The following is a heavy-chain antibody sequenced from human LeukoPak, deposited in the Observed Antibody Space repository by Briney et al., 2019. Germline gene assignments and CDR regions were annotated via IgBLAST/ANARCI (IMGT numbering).Heavy chain of an antibody. J-gene: IGHJ6*03. CDR2: IYSGGST. CDR3: AREVDSSGWIYYYYYYMDV. D-gene: IGHD6-19*01. V-gene: IGHV3-66*01. CDR1: GFTFSNAW. Sequence: PGGSLRLSCAASGFTFSNAWMSWVRQAPGKGLEWVSVIYSGGSTYYADSVKGRFTISRDNSKNTLYLQMNSLRAEDTAVYYCAREVDSSGWIYYYYYYMDVWGKGTTVTVSS.